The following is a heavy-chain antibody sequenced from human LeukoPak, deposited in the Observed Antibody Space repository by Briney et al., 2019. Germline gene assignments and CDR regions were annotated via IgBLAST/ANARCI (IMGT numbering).Heavy chain of an antibody. J-gene: IGHJ4*02. D-gene: IGHD2-21*02. CDR3: ARGGAYCGGDCSNDY. CDR2: SNAGNGNT. Sequence: ASVKVSCKASGYTFTSYTIHWVRQAPGQRLEWMGWSNAGNGNTKYSQKFQGRVTMTRNTSISTAYMELSSLRSEDTAVYYCARGGAYCGGDCSNDYWGQGTLVTVSS. CDR1: GYTFTSYT. V-gene: IGHV1-3*01.